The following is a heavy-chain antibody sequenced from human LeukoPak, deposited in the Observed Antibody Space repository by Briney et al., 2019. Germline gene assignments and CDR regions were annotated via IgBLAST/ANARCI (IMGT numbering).Heavy chain of an antibody. Sequence: SETLSLTCTASGGSISSYYWSWVRQPPGKGLEWIGYIYYSGSTNYNPSLNRRVTISVDTSKNQFSLRLSSVTAADTAVYYCARDQYSTSWYGAFDYWGQGTLVTVSS. CDR2: IYYSGST. CDR1: GGSISSYY. J-gene: IGHJ4*02. V-gene: IGHV4-59*01. CDR3: ARDQYSTSWYGAFDY. D-gene: IGHD6-13*01.